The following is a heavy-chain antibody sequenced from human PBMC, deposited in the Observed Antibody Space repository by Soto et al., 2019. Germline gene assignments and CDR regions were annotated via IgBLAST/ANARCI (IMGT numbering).Heavy chain of an antibody. J-gene: IGHJ6*02. CDR1: GFTFSSYG. CDR3: AKDGDDHAGYVMDV. V-gene: IGHV3-30*18. CDR2: ISYDGSNK. D-gene: IGHD7-27*01. Sequence: QVQLVESGGGVVQPGRSLRLSCAASGFTFSSYGMHWVRQAPGKGLEWVAVISYDGSNKYYADSVKGRFTISRDNSKNTLYLQMNSLRAEDTAVYYCAKDGDDHAGYVMDVWGQGTTVTVSS.